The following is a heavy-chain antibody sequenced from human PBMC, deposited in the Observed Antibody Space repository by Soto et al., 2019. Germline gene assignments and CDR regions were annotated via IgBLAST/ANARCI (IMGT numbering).Heavy chain of an antibody. CDR3: ARGGSVLRYFDWLTYDY. V-gene: IGHV4-4*07. D-gene: IGHD3-9*01. Sequence: LSLTCTVSGGSISNYYWTWIRQPAGKGLEWIGRMYTGGSTNYNPSLKSRVTMSVDTSKNQFSLKLSSVTAADTAVYYCARGGSVLRYFDWLTYDYWGQGTLVTVSS. J-gene: IGHJ4*02. CDR1: GGSISNYY. CDR2: MYTGGST.